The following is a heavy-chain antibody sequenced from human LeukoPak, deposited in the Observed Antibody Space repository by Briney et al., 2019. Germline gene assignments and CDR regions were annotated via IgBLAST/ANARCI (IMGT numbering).Heavy chain of an antibody. CDR2: INSDGSWT. J-gene: IGHJ4*02. Sequence: PGGSLRLSCVASGNSCMHWVRQAPGKGLVWVSHINSDGSWTSYADSLKGRFTISKDNAKNTVYLQMNSLRAEDTAVYYCVSFYETYWGRGTLVTVSS. D-gene: IGHD2/OR15-2a*01. CDR1: GNSC. V-gene: IGHV3-74*01. CDR3: VSFYETY.